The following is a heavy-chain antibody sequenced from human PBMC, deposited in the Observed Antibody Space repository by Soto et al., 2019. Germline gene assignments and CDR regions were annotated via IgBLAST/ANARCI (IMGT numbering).Heavy chain of an antibody. CDR3: ARDLGSGYDSYYYYGMDV. J-gene: IGHJ6*02. V-gene: IGHV3-30-3*01. D-gene: IGHD5-12*01. CDR2: ISYDGSNK. CDR1: GFTFSSYA. Sequence: PGGSLRLSCAAYGFTFSSYAMHWVRQAPGKGLEWVAVISYDGSNKYYADSVKGRFTISRDNSKNTLYLQMNSLRAEDTAVYYCARDLGSGYDSYYYYGMDVWGQGTTVTVSS.